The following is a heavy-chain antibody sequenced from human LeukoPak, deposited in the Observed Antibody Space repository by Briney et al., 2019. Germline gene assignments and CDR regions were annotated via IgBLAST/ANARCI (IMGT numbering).Heavy chain of an antibody. Sequence: SETLSLTCAVSGDSISGFYWSWIRQPPGKGLEWIGYIYYSGSANYNPSLKSRVTISVDTSKNQFSLKLSSVTAADTAVYYCARARLYYYDSSGPVDYWGQGTLVTVSS. V-gene: IGHV4-59*12. CDR1: GDSISGFY. D-gene: IGHD3-22*01. J-gene: IGHJ4*02. CDR2: IYYSGSA. CDR3: ARARLYYYDSSGPVDY.